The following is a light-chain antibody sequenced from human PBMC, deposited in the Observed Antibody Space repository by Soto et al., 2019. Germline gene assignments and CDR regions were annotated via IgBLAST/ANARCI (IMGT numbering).Light chain of an antibody. CDR1: QSISSW. J-gene: IGKJ1*01. CDR3: QQYKSSPWT. V-gene: IGKV1-5*03. Sequence: DIQMTQSPSTLSASVGDRVTITCRASQSISSWLAWYQQKPGKAPKLLIYKASSLGSGVPSRFSGRGSGTEFTLTVSSLQPDDFATYYCQQYKSSPWTFGQGTKVEIK. CDR2: KAS.